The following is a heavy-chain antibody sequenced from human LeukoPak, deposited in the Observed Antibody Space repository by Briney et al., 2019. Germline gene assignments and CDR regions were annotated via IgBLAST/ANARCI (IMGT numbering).Heavy chain of an antibody. CDR3: ASRIMITFGGVIAFDY. V-gene: IGHV4-59*08. CDR2: IYYSGST. Sequence: SETLSLTCTVSGGSISSYYWSWIRQPPGKGLEWIGYIYYSGSTNYNPSLKSRVTISVDTSKNQFPLKLSSVTAADTAVYYCASRIMITFGGVIAFDYWGQGTLVTVSS. D-gene: IGHD3-16*02. CDR1: GGSISSYY. J-gene: IGHJ4*02.